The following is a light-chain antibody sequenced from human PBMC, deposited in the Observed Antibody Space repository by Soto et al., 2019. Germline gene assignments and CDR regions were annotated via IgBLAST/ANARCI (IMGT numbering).Light chain of an antibody. Sequence: DIQMTQSPSSLSVSVGDRVTITCRASQSISSYLNWYQHKPGQAPKLLIYAASSRQSGIPARLGGSGSGTDFTLTISPLQPDGFATCYCHQALSNRSWTFGQGTKVDIK. CDR2: AAS. CDR3: HQALSNRSWT. J-gene: IGKJ1*01. V-gene: IGKV1-39*01. CDR1: QSISSY.